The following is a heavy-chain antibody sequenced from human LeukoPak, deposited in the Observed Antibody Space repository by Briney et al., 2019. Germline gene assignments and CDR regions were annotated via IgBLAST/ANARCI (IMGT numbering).Heavy chain of an antibody. V-gene: IGHV4-34*01. CDR3: ARRIAAARRPPTNWFDP. CDR2: INHSGST. J-gene: IGHJ5*02. CDR1: GGSFSDYY. Sequence: SETLSLTCAVYGGSFSDYYWSWIRQPPGKGLEWIGEINHSGSTNYNPSLKSRVTISVDTSKNQFSLKLSSVTAADTAVYYCARRIAAARRPPTNWFDPWGQGTLVTVSS. D-gene: IGHD6-13*01.